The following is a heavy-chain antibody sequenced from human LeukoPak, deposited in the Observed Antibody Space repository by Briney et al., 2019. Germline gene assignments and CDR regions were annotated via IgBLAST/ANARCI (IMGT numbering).Heavy chain of an antibody. CDR1: GFTFSSYE. D-gene: IGHD3-9*01. V-gene: IGHV3-48*03. J-gene: IGHJ5*02. CDR3: ARAQRVERYFDWLFSTNWFDP. Sequence: PGGSLRLSCAASGFTFSSYEMNWVRQAPGKGLEWVSYISSSGSTIYYADSVKGRFTISRDNAKNSLYLQMNSLRAEDTAVHYCARAQRVERYFDWLFSTNWFDPWGQGTLVTVSS. CDR2: ISSSGSTI.